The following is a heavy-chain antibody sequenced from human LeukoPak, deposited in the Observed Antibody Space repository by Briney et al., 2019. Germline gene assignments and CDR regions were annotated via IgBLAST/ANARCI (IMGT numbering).Heavy chain of an antibody. CDR2: IYYSGST. CDR3: ARSTILMVRGVIARRMGNWFDP. Sequence: SQTLSLTCTVSGGSISSGDYYWSWIRQPPGKGLEWIGYIYYSGSTYYNPSLKSRVTISVDTSKNQFSLKLSSVTAADTAVYYCARSTILMVRGVIARRMGNWFDPWGQGTLVTVSS. D-gene: IGHD3-10*01. CDR1: GGSISSGDYY. J-gene: IGHJ5*02. V-gene: IGHV4-30-4*08.